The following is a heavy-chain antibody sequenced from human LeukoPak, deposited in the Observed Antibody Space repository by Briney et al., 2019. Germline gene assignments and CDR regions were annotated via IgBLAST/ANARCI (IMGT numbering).Heavy chain of an antibody. CDR2: ISGSGGST. V-gene: IGHV3-23*01. Sequence: GGSLRLSCAASGFTFSSYAMSWVRQAPGKGLEWVSAISGSGGSTYYADSVKGRFTISRDNSKNSLYLQMNSLRAEDTAVYYCARASRSRQYYYYGMDVWGQGTTVTVSS. CDR1: GFTFSSYA. CDR3: ARASRSRQYYYYGMDV. J-gene: IGHJ6*02. D-gene: IGHD2-2*01.